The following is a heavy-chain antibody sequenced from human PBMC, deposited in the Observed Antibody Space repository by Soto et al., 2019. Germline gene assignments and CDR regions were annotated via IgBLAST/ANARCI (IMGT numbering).Heavy chain of an antibody. CDR2: ISYDGSNK. V-gene: IGHV3-30-3*01. J-gene: IGHJ4*02. CDR3: ARDLRLGDTAMVSGY. D-gene: IGHD5-18*01. CDR1: GFTFSSYA. Sequence: ESGGGVVQPGRSLRLSCAASGFTFSSYAMHWVRQAPGKGLEWVAVISYDGSNKYYADSVKGRFTISRDNSKNTLYLQMNSLRAEDTAVYYCARDLRLGDTAMVSGYWGQGTLVTVSS.